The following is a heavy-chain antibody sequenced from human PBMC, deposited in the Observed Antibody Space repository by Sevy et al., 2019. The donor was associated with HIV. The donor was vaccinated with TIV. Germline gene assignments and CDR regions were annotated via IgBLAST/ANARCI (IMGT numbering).Heavy chain of an antibody. CDR2: IKQDGSDK. D-gene: IGHD1-26*01. J-gene: IGHJ4*02. CDR1: GFTLSNYW. V-gene: IGHV3-7*01. CDR3: ARDLYSGSYYENY. Sequence: GGSLRLSCAASGFTLSNYWMSWVRQAPGKGLEWVANIKQDGSDKYYLDSVKGGFTISRDNDKNSLYLQMNSLRAEDTAVYYCARDLYSGSYYENYWGQGTLVTVSS.